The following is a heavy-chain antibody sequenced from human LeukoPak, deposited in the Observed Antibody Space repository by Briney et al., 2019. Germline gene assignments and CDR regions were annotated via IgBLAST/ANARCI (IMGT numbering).Heavy chain of an antibody. J-gene: IGHJ4*02. D-gene: IGHD2-15*01. V-gene: IGHV3-7*01. CDR2: IKHDGSED. Sequence: GGSLRLSCAASGFTVSSNYMSWVRQAPGKGLEWVATIKHDGSEDYYLDSVKGRFTISRDNAKSSMWLQMNSLRAADTAVYYCARVLPHSDPLDYWGQGTLVTVSS. CDR1: GFTVSSNY. CDR3: ARVLPHSDPLDY.